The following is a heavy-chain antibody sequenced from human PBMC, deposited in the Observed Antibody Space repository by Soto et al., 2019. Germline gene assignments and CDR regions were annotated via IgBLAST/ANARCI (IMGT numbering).Heavy chain of an antibody. Sequence: PGGSLRLSCAASGFTFSSYGMHWVRQAPGKGLEWVAVISYDGSNKYYADSVKGRFTISRDNSKNTLYLQMNSLRAEDTAVYYCAKGGCSSTSCYGAFGYWGQGTLVTVSS. CDR2: ISYDGSNK. D-gene: IGHD2-2*01. CDR3: AKGGCSSTSCYGAFGY. CDR1: GFTFSSYG. V-gene: IGHV3-30*18. J-gene: IGHJ4*02.